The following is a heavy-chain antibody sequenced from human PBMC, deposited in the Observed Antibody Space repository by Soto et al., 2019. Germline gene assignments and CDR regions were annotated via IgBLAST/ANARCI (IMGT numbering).Heavy chain of an antibody. CDR3: ARVDSGRYHDAFDI. CDR1: GFTVSSNY. V-gene: IGHV3-53*02. Sequence: EVQLVETGGGLIQPGGSLRLSCAASGFTVSSNYMSWVRQAPGKGLEWVSVIYSGGSTYYADSVKGRFTISRDNSKNTLYLQMNSLGAEDTAVYYCARVDSGRYHDAFDIWGQGTMVTVSS. CDR2: IYSGGST. J-gene: IGHJ3*02. D-gene: IGHD1-26*01.